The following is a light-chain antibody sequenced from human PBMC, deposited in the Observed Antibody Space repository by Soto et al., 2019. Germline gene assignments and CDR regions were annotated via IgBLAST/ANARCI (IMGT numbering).Light chain of an antibody. V-gene: IGKV3-11*01. CDR2: DAS. CDR3: QQRSNWPPET. CDR1: QSVSSY. J-gene: IGKJ1*01. Sequence: EVVLTQSPATLSLSPGERATLSCRASQSVSSYLAWYQQKPGQAPRLLIYDASNRATGIPARFSGSGSGTDFTLTISSQEPEDFAVYYCQQRSNWPPETFGQGTKVEIK.